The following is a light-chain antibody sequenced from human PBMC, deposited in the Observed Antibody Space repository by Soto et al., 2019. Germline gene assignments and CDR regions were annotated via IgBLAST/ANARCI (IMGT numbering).Light chain of an antibody. V-gene: IGLV3-21*02. CDR1: NIGSRS. CDR3: QVWDSNTDHL. J-gene: IGLJ2*01. CDR2: DDS. Sequence: VLTQPPSVSVAPGQTATITCGGPNIGSRSVHWYQLKPRQAPVLVVFDDSDRPSGIPERFSGSNSGNTATLTINRVEGGDEADYFCQVWDSNTDHLFGGGTKLTVL.